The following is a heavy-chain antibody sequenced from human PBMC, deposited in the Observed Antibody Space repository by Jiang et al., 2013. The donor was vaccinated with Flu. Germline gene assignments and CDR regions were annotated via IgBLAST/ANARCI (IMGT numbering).Heavy chain of an antibody. J-gene: IGHJ4*02. CDR2: ISGSGGRT. CDR3: AKDYDFWSGYYDY. CDR1: GFTFRSYA. Sequence: GLVQPGGSLRLSCVASGFTFRSYAMSWVRQAPGKGLEWVSAISGSGGRTYYADSVKGRFTISRDNSKNTLYLQMSSLRAEDTAVYYCAKDYDFWSGYYDYWGQGTLVTVFS. D-gene: IGHD3-3*01. V-gene: IGHV3-23*01.